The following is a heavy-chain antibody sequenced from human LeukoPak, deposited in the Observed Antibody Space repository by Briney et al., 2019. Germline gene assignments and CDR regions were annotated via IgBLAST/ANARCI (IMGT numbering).Heavy chain of an antibody. D-gene: IGHD6-13*01. CDR2: INHSGST. V-gene: IGHV4-34*01. CDR3: ARHVSIFSSSWSPNDAFDI. Sequence: SETLSLTCAVYGGSFSGYYWSWIRQPPGKGLEWIGEINHSGSTYFNPSLKSRVTISVDTSKNQFSLKLSSVTAADTAVYYCARHVSIFSSSWSPNDAFDIWGQGTMVTVSS. J-gene: IGHJ3*02. CDR1: GGSFSGYY.